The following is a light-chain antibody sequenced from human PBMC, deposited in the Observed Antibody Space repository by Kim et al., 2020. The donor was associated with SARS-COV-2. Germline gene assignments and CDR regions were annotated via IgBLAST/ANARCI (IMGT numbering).Light chain of an antibody. CDR3: QQYSSAPDN. CDR2: GVS. J-gene: IGKJ2*01. Sequence: LSPGEMATLSCRASQSVRGRYLAWYQQKPGQAPRLLIYGVSNRATGIPDRFSGIGSGTDFTLTISRLEPEDFAVYYCQQYSSAPDNFGQGTKLEI. V-gene: IGKV3-20*01. CDR1: QSVRGRY.